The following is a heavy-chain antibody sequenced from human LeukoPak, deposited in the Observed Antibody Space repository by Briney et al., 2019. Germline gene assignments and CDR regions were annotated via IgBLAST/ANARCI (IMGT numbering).Heavy chain of an antibody. CDR1: GFTFSSYS. CDR3: ARDPHPHHSSSSTVDDY. V-gene: IGHV3-21*01. Sequence: PRGSLRLSCAASGFTFSSYSMNWVRQAPGKGLEWVSSISSSSSYIYYADSVKGRFTISRDNAKNSLYLQMNSLRAEDTAVYYCARDPHPHHSSSSTVDDYWGQGTLVTVSS. CDR2: ISSSSSYI. D-gene: IGHD6-6*01. J-gene: IGHJ4*02.